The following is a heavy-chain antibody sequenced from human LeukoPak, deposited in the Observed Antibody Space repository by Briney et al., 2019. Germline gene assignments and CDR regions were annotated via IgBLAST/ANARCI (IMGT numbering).Heavy chain of an antibody. Sequence: PSGTLSLTCAVSGGSISSNNWWSWVRQPPGKGLEWIGEIYHIGNTNYNPSLKSRVTISVDKSNNQFSLKLNSVTAADTAVYYCVSHGAFYLAYWGQGTLVTVSS. V-gene: IGHV4-4*02. CDR3: VSHGAFYLAY. CDR1: GGSISSNNW. CDR2: IYHIGNT. D-gene: IGHD2/OR15-2a*01. J-gene: IGHJ4*02.